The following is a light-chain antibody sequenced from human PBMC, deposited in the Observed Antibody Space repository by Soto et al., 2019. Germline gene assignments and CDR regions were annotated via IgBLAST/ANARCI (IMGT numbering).Light chain of an antibody. J-gene: IGLJ1*01. CDR3: SSCTSSSTYV. Sequence: QSVLTQPASVSGSPGQSITISCTGSSTDVGGYNYVSWYQQHPGKAPKVMIYGVSNRPSGVSNRFSGSKSGNTASLTISGLQAEDEADYYCSSCTSSSTYVFGTGTKVTVL. V-gene: IGLV2-14*01. CDR1: STDVGGYNY. CDR2: GVS.